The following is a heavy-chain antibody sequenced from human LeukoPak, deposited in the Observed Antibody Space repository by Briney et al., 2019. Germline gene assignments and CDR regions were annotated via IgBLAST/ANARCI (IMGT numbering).Heavy chain of an antibody. Sequence: GESLKISCKASGYTFTNYWIGWVRQMPGKGLEWMGIIYPGDSDIRYSPSFQGQVTISADKSISTAYLQWSSLKASDTAMYYCARLGVLPGYDILTGYRKEFDYWGQGTLVTVSS. D-gene: IGHD3-9*01. CDR3: ARLGVLPGYDILTGYRKEFDY. J-gene: IGHJ4*02. CDR2: IYPGDSDI. V-gene: IGHV5-51*01. CDR1: GYTFTNYW.